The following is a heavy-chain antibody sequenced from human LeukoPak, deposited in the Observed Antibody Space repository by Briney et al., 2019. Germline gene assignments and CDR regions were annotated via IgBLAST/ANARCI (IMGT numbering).Heavy chain of an antibody. Sequence: QAGGSLRLSCAASGFTFSSYGMHWVRQAPGTGLEWVAVISYDGSNKYYADSVKGRFTISRDNYKKTLYLQMNSLRAEDTAVFYCAKESWSTGSGKGAFDIWGQGTMVTVSS. J-gene: IGHJ3*02. V-gene: IGHV3-30*18. D-gene: IGHD3-10*01. CDR3: AKESWSTGSGKGAFDI. CDR2: ISYDGSNK. CDR1: GFTFSSYG.